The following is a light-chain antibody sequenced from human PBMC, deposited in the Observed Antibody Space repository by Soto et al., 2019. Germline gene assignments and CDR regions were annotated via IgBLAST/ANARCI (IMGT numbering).Light chain of an antibody. V-gene: IGKV3-20*01. CDR2: GAS. J-gene: IGKJ5*01. CDR1: QSVSSSY. Sequence: EIVLTQSPGTLSLSPVERAALSCMASQSVSSSYLAWYQQKPGQAPRLLIYGASSRATGIPDRFSGSGSGTDFTLTISRLEPEDFAVYYCQQYHNWPITFGQGTRLEI. CDR3: QQYHNWPIT.